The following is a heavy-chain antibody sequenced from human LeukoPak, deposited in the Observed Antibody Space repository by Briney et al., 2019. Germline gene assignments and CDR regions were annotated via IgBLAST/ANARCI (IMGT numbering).Heavy chain of an antibody. Sequence: ASVKVSCKASGYTFTSYGISWVRQAPGQGLEWMGWISAYNGNTNYAQKLQGRVTMTTDTSTSTAYMELSSLRSEDTAVYYCARDPTRIVGAGGNDAFDIWGQGTMVTVSS. D-gene: IGHD1-26*01. CDR3: ARDPTRIVGAGGNDAFDI. J-gene: IGHJ3*02. V-gene: IGHV1-18*01. CDR1: GYTFTSYG. CDR2: ISAYNGNT.